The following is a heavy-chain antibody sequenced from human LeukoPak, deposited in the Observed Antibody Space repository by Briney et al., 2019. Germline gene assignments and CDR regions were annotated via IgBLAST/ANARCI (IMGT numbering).Heavy chain of an antibody. D-gene: IGHD3-22*01. Sequence: ASVKVSCKASGYTFTRYGISWVRQAPGQGLEWMGWISAYNGNTNYAQKLQGRVTMTTDTSTSTAYVELRSLRSDDTAVYYSARAGYYYDSSLWYFDLWGRGTLVTVSS. CDR2: ISAYNGNT. J-gene: IGHJ2*01. V-gene: IGHV1-18*01. CDR3: ARAGYYYDSSLWYFDL. CDR1: GYTFTRYG.